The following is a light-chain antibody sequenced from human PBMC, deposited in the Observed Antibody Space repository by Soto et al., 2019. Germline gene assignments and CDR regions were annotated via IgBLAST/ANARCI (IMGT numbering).Light chain of an antibody. Sequence: EIVLTQSPATLSLSPVERATLSCRASQSVSSSYLAWYQQKPGQAPRLLIYGASSRATGIPDRFSGSGSGTDFTLTISRLELEDFAVYYCQQYGSSTETFGQGTKVDIK. J-gene: IGKJ1*01. CDR1: QSVSSSY. V-gene: IGKV3-20*01. CDR2: GAS. CDR3: QQYGSSTET.